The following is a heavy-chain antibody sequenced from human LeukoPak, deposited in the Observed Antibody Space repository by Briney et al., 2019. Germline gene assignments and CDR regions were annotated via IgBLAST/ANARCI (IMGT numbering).Heavy chain of an antibody. CDR1: GGSISISNYY. Sequence: SETLSLTCTVSGGSISISNYYWGWIRQPPGRGLEWIGSISYSGTYYNPSLKSRLTISVDTSKNHFFLNLRSVTAADTAVYYCARRTSNPVGAIDYWGPGTLVTVSS. CDR3: ARRTSNPVGAIDY. V-gene: IGHV4-39*01. CDR2: ISYSGT. J-gene: IGHJ4*02. D-gene: IGHD1-26*01.